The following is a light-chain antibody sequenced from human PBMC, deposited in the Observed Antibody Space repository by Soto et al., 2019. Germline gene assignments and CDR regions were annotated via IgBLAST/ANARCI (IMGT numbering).Light chain of an antibody. Sequence: QSALTQPRSVSGSPGHSVTISCTGTSSDIGSHNYVSWYRQYPGEAPRLLIYEVHYRPSGVSSRFSGSKSGNTASLTISGLQAADEADYYCASYLTTSPLEVFGTGTKV. CDR1: SSDIGSHNY. J-gene: IGLJ1*01. CDR2: EVH. CDR3: ASYLTTSPLEV. V-gene: IGLV2-14*01.